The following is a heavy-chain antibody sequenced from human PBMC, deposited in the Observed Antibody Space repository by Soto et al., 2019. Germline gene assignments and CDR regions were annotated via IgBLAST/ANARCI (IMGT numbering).Heavy chain of an antibody. Sequence: EVQLVESGGGLVLPGGSLRLSCAASGFTFSRYWMHWVRQAPGKGLVWVSRISSYGSETHYADSVKGRFTISRDNAKNTLYLQMKSLRADDTAVYYCASNYAYAEGYYWYGIDVWGQGTMVTVSS. CDR2: ISSYGSET. V-gene: IGHV3-74*01. CDR3: ASNYAYAEGYYWYGIDV. CDR1: GFTFSRYW. D-gene: IGHD3-16*01. J-gene: IGHJ6*02.